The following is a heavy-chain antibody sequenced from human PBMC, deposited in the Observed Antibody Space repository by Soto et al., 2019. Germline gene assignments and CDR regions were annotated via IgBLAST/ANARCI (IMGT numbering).Heavy chain of an antibody. CDR3: AKDLGKLEPPHYGMDV. CDR1: GFTFSSYG. J-gene: IGHJ6*02. Sequence: QVQLVESGGGVVQPGRSLRLSCAASGFTFSSYGMHWVRQAPGKGLEWVAVISYDGSNKYYADSVKGRFTISRDNSKNTLYLQMNSLRAEDTAVYYCAKDLGKLEPPHYGMDVWGQGTTVTVSS. D-gene: IGHD1-1*01. V-gene: IGHV3-30*18. CDR2: ISYDGSNK.